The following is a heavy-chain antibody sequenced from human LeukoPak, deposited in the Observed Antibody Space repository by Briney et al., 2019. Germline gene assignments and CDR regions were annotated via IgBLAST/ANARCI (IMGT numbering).Heavy chain of an antibody. CDR1: GGSISSYY. CDR2: IYTSGST. CDR3: ARDQLPPVYYYDSSGYYLGAFDI. V-gene: IGHV4-4*07. J-gene: IGHJ3*02. Sequence: SETLSLTCTVSGGSISSYYWSWIRQPAGKGLEWIGRIYTSGSTNYNPSLKSRVTMSVDTSKNQFSLKLSSVSATDTAVYYCARDQLPPVYYYDSSGYYLGAFDIWGQGTMVTVSS. D-gene: IGHD3-22*01.